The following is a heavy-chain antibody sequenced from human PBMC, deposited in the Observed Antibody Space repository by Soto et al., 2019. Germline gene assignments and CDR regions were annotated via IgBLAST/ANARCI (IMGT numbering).Heavy chain of an antibody. CDR3: ARYKYSSSWHPPYYFDY. CDR2: IYYSGST. CDR1: GGSISSYY. V-gene: IGHV4-59*01. D-gene: IGHD6-13*01. Sequence: SETLSLTCTVSGGSISSYYWSWIRQPPGKGLEWIGYIYYSGSTNYNPSLKSRVTISVDTSKNQFSLKLSSVTAADTAVYYCARYKYSSSWHPPYYFDYWGQGTLVTVSS. J-gene: IGHJ4*02.